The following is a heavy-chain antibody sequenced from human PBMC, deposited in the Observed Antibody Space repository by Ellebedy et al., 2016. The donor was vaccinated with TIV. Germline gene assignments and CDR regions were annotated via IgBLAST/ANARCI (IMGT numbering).Heavy chain of an antibody. Sequence: PGGPLRLSCPASGFTSSFYAMNWVRQAPGKGLEWVSAISGSGDSTYYADPVKGRFTITRNNSKNTLYLHMNSLRAEDTAVYYCAKDAQVVPIYRMDVWGQGTTVTVSS. J-gene: IGHJ6*02. CDR3: AKDAQVVPIYRMDV. CDR2: ISGSGDST. D-gene: IGHD2-15*01. CDR1: GFTSSFYA. V-gene: IGHV3-23*01.